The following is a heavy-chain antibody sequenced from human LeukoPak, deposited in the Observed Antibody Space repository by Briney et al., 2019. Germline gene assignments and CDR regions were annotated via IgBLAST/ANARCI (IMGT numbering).Heavy chain of an antibody. CDR2: ISSSSSYI. CDR3: ASFGSLNLGSSGWYYYYMDV. CDR1: GFTFSSYS. D-gene: IGHD6-19*01. V-gene: IGHV3-21*01. Sequence: PXGSLRLSCAASGFTFSSYSMNWVRQAPGKGLEWVSSISSSSSYIYYADSVKGRFTISRDNAKNSLYLQMNSLRAEDTAVYYCASFGSLNLGSSGWYYYYMDVWGKGTTVTVSS. J-gene: IGHJ6*03.